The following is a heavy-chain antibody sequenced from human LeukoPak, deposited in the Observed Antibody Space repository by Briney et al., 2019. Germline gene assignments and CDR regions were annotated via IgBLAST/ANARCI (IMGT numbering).Heavy chain of an antibody. D-gene: IGHD3-10*01. CDR2: ISGSGGST. V-gene: IGHV3-23*01. Sequence: GGSLRLPCAASGFTFSSYAMSWVRQAPGKGLEWVSAISGSGGSTYYADSVKGRFTISRDNSKNTLYLQMNSLRAEDTAVYYCAKGPRRWFGELLFFDYWGQGTLVTVSS. CDR3: AKGPRRWFGELLFFDY. CDR1: GFTFSSYA. J-gene: IGHJ4*02.